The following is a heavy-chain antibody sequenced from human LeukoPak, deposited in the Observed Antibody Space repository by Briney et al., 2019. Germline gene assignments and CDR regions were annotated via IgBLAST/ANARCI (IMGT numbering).Heavy chain of an antibody. CDR3: ARVQKSSGYYYFDY. J-gene: IGHJ4*02. CDR2: ISYDGSNK. D-gene: IGHD3-22*01. CDR1: GFTFSSYA. Sequence: GGSLRLSCAASGFTFSSYAMHWVRQAPGKGLEWVAVISYDGSNKYYADSVKDRFTISRDNSKNTLYLQMNSLRAEDTAVYYCARVQKSSGYYYFDYWGQGTLVTVSS. V-gene: IGHV3-30*04.